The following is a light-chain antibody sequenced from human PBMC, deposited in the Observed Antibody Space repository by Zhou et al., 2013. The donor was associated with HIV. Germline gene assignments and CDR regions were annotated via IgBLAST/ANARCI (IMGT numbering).Light chain of an antibody. V-gene: IGKV3D-20*02. CDR1: QSVSSSY. J-gene: IGKJ2*04. CDR3: QQRSNWPLCS. CDR2: GAS. Sequence: EIVLTQSPGTLSLSPGERATLSCRASQSVSSSYLAWYQQKPGQAPRLLIYGASSRATGIPDRFSGSGSGTDFTLTISRLEPEDFAVYYCQQRSNWPLCSFGQGTKLEIK.